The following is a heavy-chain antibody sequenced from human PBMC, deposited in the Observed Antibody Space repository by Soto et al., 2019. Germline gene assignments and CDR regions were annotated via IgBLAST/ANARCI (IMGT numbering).Heavy chain of an antibody. J-gene: IGHJ4*02. V-gene: IGHV3-23*01. D-gene: IGHD3-10*01. CDR1: GFTFSSYA. Sequence: GGSLRLSCAASGFTFSSYAMSWVRQAPGKGLELVSAISGSGGSTYYADSVKGRFTISRDNSKNTLYLQMNSLRAEDTAVYYCAKDPTYYYGSGSYYNYWGQGTLVTVSS. CDR3: AKDPTYYYGSGSYYNY. CDR2: ISGSGGST.